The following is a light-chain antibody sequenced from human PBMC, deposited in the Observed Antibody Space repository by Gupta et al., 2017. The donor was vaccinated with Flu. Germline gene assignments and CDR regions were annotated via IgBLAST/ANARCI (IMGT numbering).Light chain of an antibody. Sequence: QSALTQPASVSVSPGQSIAIPCTGTSSDVGGYNYVSWYQQHPGKAPKLMIYEVSKRPSGVSNRFSGSKSGNTAPLTISGLQAEDEADYYCNSYTTSSTYVFGTGTKVTVL. CDR2: EVS. V-gene: IGLV2-14*01. CDR1: SSDVGGYNY. CDR3: NSYTTSSTYV. J-gene: IGLJ1*01.